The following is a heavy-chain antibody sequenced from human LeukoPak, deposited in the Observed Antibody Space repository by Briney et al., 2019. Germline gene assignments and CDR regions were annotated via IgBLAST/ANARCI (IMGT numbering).Heavy chain of an antibody. J-gene: IGHJ3*02. D-gene: IGHD3-3*01. CDR3: AREGSKSGGFLEWSYSDDVFDI. CDR1: GFTFSSYA. CDR2: ISSSGSTI. V-gene: IGHV3-48*03. Sequence: PGGSLRLSCAASGFTFSSYAMSWVRQAPGKGLEWVLYISSSGSTIYYADSVKGRFTISRDNAKNSLYLQMNSLRAEDTAVYYCAREGSKSGGFLEWSYSDDVFDIWGQGTMVTVSS.